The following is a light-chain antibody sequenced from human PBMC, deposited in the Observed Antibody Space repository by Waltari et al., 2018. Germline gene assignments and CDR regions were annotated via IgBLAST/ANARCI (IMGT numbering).Light chain of an antibody. V-gene: IGKV3-15*01. CDR3: HQYNSWPRT. CDR2: GAA. Sequence: EILMTQSPASLSVSPWERATLSCWAGQSVGINLAWYQQRPGPAPRLLIYGAATRATGIPARFSGSGSDTEFTLTISSLKSEDFAVYYCHQYNSWPRTFGQGTKVEIK. J-gene: IGKJ1*01. CDR1: QSVGIN.